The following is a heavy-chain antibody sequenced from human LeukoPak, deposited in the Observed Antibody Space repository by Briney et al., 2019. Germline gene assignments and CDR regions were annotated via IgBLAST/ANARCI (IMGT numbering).Heavy chain of an antibody. Sequence: SQTLSLTCTVSGGSISSGNYYWSWIRQPPGKGLEWIGYIYYSGSTYYNPSLKSRVTISIDTSKNQFSLKLSSVTAADTAVYYCARAPVRGVTLVDYFDYWGQGTLATVSS. CDR2: IYYSGST. J-gene: IGHJ4*02. V-gene: IGHV4-30-4*08. CDR3: ARAPVRGVTLVDYFDY. D-gene: IGHD3-10*01. CDR1: GGSISSGNYY.